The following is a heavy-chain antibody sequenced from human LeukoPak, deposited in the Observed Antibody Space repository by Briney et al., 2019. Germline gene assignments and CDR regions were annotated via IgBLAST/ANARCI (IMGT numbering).Heavy chain of an antibody. J-gene: IGHJ4*02. D-gene: IGHD5-18*01. CDR3: AKDHSRGYSHGPFDF. Sequence: PGGSLRLSCAASGFTFSSYGMHWVRQAPGKGLEWVAFIQYDGNNKYYADSVKGRFTISRDNSRNTVHLQMNSLRGEDTAVYSCAKDHSRGYSHGPFDFWGQGTLVTVSS. CDR2: IQYDGNNK. V-gene: IGHV3-30*02. CDR1: GFTFSSYG.